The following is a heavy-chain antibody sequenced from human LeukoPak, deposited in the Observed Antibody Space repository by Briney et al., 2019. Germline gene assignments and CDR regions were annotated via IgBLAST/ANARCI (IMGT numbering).Heavy chain of an antibody. V-gene: IGHV1-46*01. Sequence: ASVKVSCKASGYTFTSYYMHWVRQAPGQGLEWMGIINPSCGSTSYAQKFQGRVTMTRDTSTSTVYMELSSLRSEDTAVYYCASFSGPRASLNPPDFGYWGQGTLVTVSS. CDR2: INPSCGST. CDR1: GYTFTSYY. D-gene: IGHD6-19*01. CDR3: ASFSGPRASLNPPDFGY. J-gene: IGHJ4*02.